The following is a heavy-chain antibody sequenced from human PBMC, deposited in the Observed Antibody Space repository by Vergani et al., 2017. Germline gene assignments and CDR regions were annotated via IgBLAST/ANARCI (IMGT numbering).Heavy chain of an antibody. J-gene: IGHJ3*02. CDR2: IYYSGST. CDR3: ARVSVGGAFDI. CDR1: GGSVSSGSYY. V-gene: IGHV4-61*01. D-gene: IGHD3-10*01. Sequence: QVQLQESGPGLVKPSETLSLTCTVSGGSVSSGSYYWSWIRQPPGKGLGWIGYIYYSGSTNYNPSLKSRVTISVDTSKNQFSLKLSSVTAADTAVYYCARVSVGGAFDIWGQGTMVTVSS.